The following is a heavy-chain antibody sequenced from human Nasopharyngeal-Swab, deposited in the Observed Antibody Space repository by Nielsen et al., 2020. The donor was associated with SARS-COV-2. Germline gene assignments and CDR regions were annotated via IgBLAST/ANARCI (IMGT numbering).Heavy chain of an antibody. CDR3: AREGENDSSGYFSDAFDI. J-gene: IGHJ3*02. CDR2: ISSSGSTI. Sequence: GESLKISCAASGFTFSSYEMNWVRQAPGKGLVWVSYISSSGSTIYYADSVKGRFTISRDNAKNSLYLQMNSLRAEDTAVYYCAREGENDSSGYFSDAFDIWGQGTMVTVSS. D-gene: IGHD3-22*01. CDR1: GFTFSSYE. V-gene: IGHV3-48*03.